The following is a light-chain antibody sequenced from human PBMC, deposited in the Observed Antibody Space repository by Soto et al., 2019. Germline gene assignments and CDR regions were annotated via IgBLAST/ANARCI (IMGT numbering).Light chain of an antibody. CDR1: QSISSS. Sequence: DIQITQSPSSLSESVGDRVTITCRASQSISSSLNWYQQKPGKAPKLLIYAASSLQSGVPSRFSGSGSGTDFTLTISSLQPEDFATYYCQQSYSTPITFGQGTRLEI. V-gene: IGKV1-39*01. CDR2: AAS. J-gene: IGKJ5*01. CDR3: QQSYSTPIT.